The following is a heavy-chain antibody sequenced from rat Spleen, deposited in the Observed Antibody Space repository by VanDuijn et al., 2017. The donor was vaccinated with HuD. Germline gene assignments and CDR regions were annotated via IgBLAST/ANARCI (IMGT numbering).Heavy chain of an antibody. Sequence: EVQVLESGGGLVQPGRSLKLSCVASGFTLNNYWMYWYRQFPEKRLEWVARIKAKSNNYATDYTESVKGRFTISRDDSKSSIYLQMNNLKEEDTAIYYCARPSGYWGQGVMVTVSS. CDR3: ARPSGY. V-gene: IGHV6-6*01. CDR1: GFTLNNYW. CDR2: IKAKSNNYAT. D-gene: IGHD3-2*01. J-gene: IGHJ2*01.